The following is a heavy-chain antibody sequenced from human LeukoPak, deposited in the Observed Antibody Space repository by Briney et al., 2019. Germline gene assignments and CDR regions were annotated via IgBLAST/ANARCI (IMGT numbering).Heavy chain of an antibody. CDR3: ASTSCGGDCYSMALYYFDY. V-gene: IGHV4-61*08. J-gene: IGHJ4*02. Sequence: SETLSLTCTVSGGSISSGGYYWSWIRQPPGKGLEWIGYIYTSGSTNYNPSLKSRVTISVDTSKNQFSLKLSSVTAADTAVYYCASTSCGGDCYSMALYYFDYWGQGTLVTVSS. CDR2: IYTSGST. CDR1: GGSISSGGYY. D-gene: IGHD2-21*02.